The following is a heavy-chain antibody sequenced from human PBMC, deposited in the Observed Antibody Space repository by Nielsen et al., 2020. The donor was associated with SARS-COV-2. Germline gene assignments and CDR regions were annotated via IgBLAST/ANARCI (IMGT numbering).Heavy chain of an antibody. CDR1: GGSVSSGSYY. V-gene: IGHV4-61*01. Sequence: SETLSLTCTVSGGSVSSGSYYWSWIRQPPGKGLEWIGYIYYSGSTNYNPSLKSRVTISVDTSKNQFSLKLSSVTAADTAVYYCARSIAARHYYYYYMDVWGKGTTVTVSS. CDR3: ARSIAARHYYYYYMDV. J-gene: IGHJ6*03. D-gene: IGHD6-6*01. CDR2: IYYSGST.